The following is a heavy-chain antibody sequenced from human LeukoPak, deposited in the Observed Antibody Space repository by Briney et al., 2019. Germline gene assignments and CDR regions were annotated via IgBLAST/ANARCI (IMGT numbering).Heavy chain of an antibody. D-gene: IGHD4-17*01. CDR2: ISGSGGST. CDR1: GFTFSSYA. V-gene: IGHV3-23*01. Sequence: GGSLRLSCADSGFTFSSYAMRWVRQAPGKGLEWVSAISGSGGSTYYADSVKGRFTISRDNSKNTLYLQMNSLRAEDTAVYYCAKGRKRTTVTTFDYWGQGTLVTVSS. J-gene: IGHJ4*02. CDR3: AKGRKRTTVTTFDY.